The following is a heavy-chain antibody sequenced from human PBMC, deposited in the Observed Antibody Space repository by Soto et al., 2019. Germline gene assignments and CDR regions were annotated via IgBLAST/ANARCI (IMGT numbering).Heavy chain of an antibody. CDR3: ARDWHGDSSGWYVASIYYYYYGMDV. Sequence: GGSLRLSCAASGFTFSSYWMHWVRQAPGKGLVWVSRINSDGSSTSYADSVKGRFTISRDNAKNTLYLQMNSLRAEGTAVYYCARDWHGDSSGWYVASIYYYYYGMDVWGQGTTVTVSS. CDR1: GFTFSSYW. J-gene: IGHJ6*02. D-gene: IGHD6-19*01. V-gene: IGHV3-74*01. CDR2: INSDGSST.